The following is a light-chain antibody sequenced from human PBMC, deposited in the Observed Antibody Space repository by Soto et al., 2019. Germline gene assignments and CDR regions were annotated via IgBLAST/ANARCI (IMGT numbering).Light chain of an antibody. Sequence: DIQMTQSPSTLSASVGDRVTITCRASQSISSWLAWYQQKPGKAPKLLIYKASSLESGVPSRFRGSGSGTEFTITISSLEPDEFATYYCQQYNSYSSTFGQGTKLEIK. CDR3: QQYNSYSST. CDR1: QSISSW. J-gene: IGKJ2*01. CDR2: KAS. V-gene: IGKV1-5*03.